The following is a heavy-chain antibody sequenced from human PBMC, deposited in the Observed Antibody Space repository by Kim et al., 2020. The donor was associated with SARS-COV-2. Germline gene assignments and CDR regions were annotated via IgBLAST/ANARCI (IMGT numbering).Heavy chain of an antibody. Sequence: ASVKVSCKASGYTFTSYAMNWVRQAPGQGLEWMGWINTNTGNPTYAQGFTGRFVFSLDTSVSTAYLQISSLKAEDTAVYYCARENTDYYDSSGYYYYYFDYWGQGTLVTVSS. D-gene: IGHD3-22*01. CDR3: ARENTDYYDSSGYYYYYFDY. CDR1: GYTFTSYA. V-gene: IGHV7-4-1*02. CDR2: INTNTGNP. J-gene: IGHJ4*02.